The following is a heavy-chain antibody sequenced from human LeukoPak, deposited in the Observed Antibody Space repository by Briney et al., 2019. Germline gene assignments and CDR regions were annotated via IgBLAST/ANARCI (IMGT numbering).Heavy chain of an antibody. Sequence: PGESLKISCKGSGYSFTNYWIAWVRQMPGKGLECMGIIYPGDSETRYSPSFQGQVTISADKSISTAYLQWSSLKASGTALYYCARGGSTYYYDSSGLDYWGQGTLVIVSS. CDR2: IYPGDSET. J-gene: IGHJ4*02. D-gene: IGHD3-22*01. V-gene: IGHV5-51*01. CDR3: ARGGSTYYYDSSGLDY. CDR1: GYSFTNYW.